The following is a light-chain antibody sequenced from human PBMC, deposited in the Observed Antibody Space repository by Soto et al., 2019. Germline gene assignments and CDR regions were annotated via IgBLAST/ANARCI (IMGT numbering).Light chain of an antibody. V-gene: IGKV1-27*01. Sequence: DIQMTQSPSSLSASVGDRVTITCRASQGISNSLAWYQQEPGKVPKLLIYAASTLQSGVSSRFSGSGSGTDFTLTISSLQPDDVATYYCQKYDSAPEAFGQGTKVEIK. CDR3: QKYDSAPEA. CDR2: AAS. J-gene: IGKJ1*01. CDR1: QGISNS.